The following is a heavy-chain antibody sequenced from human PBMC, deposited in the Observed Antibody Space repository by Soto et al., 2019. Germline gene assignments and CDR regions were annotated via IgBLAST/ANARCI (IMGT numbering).Heavy chain of an antibody. J-gene: IGHJ4*02. CDR2: IYHSGST. V-gene: IGHV4-4*02. D-gene: IGHD3-3*01. Sequence: QVQLQESGPGLVKPSGTLSLTCAVSSGSISSSNWWSWVRQPPGKGLEWIGEIYHSGSTNYNPSLKRRVAISVDKSKNQFSLKLSSVTAADTAVYYCARGHSPYHFWSGYYLDYWGQGTLVTVSS. CDR1: SGSISSSNW. CDR3: ARGHSPYHFWSGYYLDY.